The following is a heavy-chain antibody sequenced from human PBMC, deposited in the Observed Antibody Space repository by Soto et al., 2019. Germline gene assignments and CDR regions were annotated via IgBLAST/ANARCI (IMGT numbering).Heavy chain of an antibody. Sequence: GASVKXSCKASGYTFTSYFISWVRQAPGQGLEWMGWISAYNGNTNYAQKLQGRVTMTTDTSTSTAYMELRSLRSDDTAVYYCARTITMIVVVTPPLDVWGQGTTVTVSS. D-gene: IGHD3-22*01. J-gene: IGHJ6*02. CDR1: GYTFTSYF. V-gene: IGHV1-18*01. CDR2: ISAYNGNT. CDR3: ARTITMIVVVTPPLDV.